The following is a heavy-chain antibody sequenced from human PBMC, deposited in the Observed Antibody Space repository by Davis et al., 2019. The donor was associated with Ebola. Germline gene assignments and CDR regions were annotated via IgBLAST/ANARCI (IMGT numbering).Heavy chain of an antibody. CDR3: ARWSILGQ. V-gene: IGHV3-64*01. CDR1: GFTFSSYA. CDR2: ISSNGGST. Sequence: PGGSLRLSCEASGFTFSSYAMHWVRQAPGKGLEYVSAISSNGGSTYYANSVKGRFTISRDNAKNSLYLQMNSLRDEDTAVYYCARWSILGQWGQGTLVTVSS. J-gene: IGHJ4*02. D-gene: IGHD3-3*01.